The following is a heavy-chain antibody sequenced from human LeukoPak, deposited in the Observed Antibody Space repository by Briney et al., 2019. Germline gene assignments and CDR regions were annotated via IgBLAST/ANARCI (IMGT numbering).Heavy chain of an antibody. V-gene: IGHV1-3*01. Sequence: ASVKVSCKASGYTFTSYAMHWVRQAPGQRLEWMGWINAGNGNTKYSQKFQGRVTITRDTSASTAYMELSRLRSDDTAVYYCARGWKADIVATMGYYYYGMDVWGQGTTVTVSS. CDR1: GYTFTSYA. CDR2: INAGNGNT. J-gene: IGHJ6*02. D-gene: IGHD5-12*01. CDR3: ARGWKADIVATMGYYYYGMDV.